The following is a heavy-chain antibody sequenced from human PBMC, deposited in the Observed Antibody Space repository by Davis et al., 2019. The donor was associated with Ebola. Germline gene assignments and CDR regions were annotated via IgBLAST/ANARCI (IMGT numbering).Heavy chain of an antibody. V-gene: IGHV3-7*03. CDR1: GFTFSSYW. D-gene: IGHD3/OR15-3a*01. Sequence: PGGSLRLSCAASGFTFSSYWMSWVRQAPGKGLEWVANIERDGKDKYYLDSVKGRFTISRDNAKKAVYLQMNRLRVEDTAVYYCATDSPFDYWGQGTPVTVSS. CDR2: IERDGKDK. J-gene: IGHJ4*02. CDR3: ATDSPFDY.